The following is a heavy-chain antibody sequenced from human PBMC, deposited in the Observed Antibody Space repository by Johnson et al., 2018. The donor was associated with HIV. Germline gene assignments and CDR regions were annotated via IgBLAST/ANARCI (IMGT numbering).Heavy chain of an antibody. CDR3: ARERGAKTEGDRAFDI. CDR1: GFTFSDNY. D-gene: IGHD3-16*01. V-gene: IGHV3-11*04. CDR2: ISSSGSTI. Sequence: QVQLVESGGGLVQPGGSLRLSCAASGFTFSDNYMSWIRQAPGKGLEWVSYISSSGSTIYYADSVKGRFTISRDNAKNSLYLQMNSLRAEDTALYYCARERGAKTEGDRAFDIWGQGTMVTVSS. J-gene: IGHJ3*02.